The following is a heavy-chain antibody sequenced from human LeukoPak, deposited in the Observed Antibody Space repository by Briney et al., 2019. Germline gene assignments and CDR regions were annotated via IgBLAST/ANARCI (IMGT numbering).Heavy chain of an antibody. CDR2: INPNSGGT. D-gene: IGHD5-18*01. Sequence: ASVKVSCKASGYTFTGYYMHWVRQAPGQGLEWMGWINPNSGGTNYAQKFQGRVAMTSDTSITTAYMELSRLRSDDTAVYYCARDGYSYGYVNWGQGTLVTVSS. CDR3: ARDGYSYGYVN. CDR1: GYTFTGYY. J-gene: IGHJ4*02. V-gene: IGHV1-2*02.